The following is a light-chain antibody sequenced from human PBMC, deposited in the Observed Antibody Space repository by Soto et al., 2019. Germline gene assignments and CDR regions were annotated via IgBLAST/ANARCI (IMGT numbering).Light chain of an antibody. Sequence: EIVLTQSPGTLSLSPGERATLSCRASQSVSSYLAWYQQKPGQAPRLLIYGASSRATGIPDRFSGSGSGTDFTLTISRLEPEDFAVYYCQQYNDWPHTFGGGTKVEIK. J-gene: IGKJ4*01. CDR3: QQYNDWPHT. V-gene: IGKV3-20*01. CDR2: GAS. CDR1: QSVSSY.